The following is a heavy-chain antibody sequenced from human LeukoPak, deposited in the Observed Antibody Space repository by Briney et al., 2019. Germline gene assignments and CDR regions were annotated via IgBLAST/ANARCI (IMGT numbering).Heavy chain of an antibody. CDR2: IYTSGST. Sequence: SETLSLTCTVSGGSISSYYWSWIRQPAGKGLEWIGRIYTSGSTNYNPSLKSRVTMSVDTSKNQFSLKLSSVTAADTAVYYCAREINTIFGVVMYFDYRGQGTLVTVSS. D-gene: IGHD3-3*01. J-gene: IGHJ4*02. CDR3: AREINTIFGVVMYFDY. V-gene: IGHV4-4*07. CDR1: GGSISSYY.